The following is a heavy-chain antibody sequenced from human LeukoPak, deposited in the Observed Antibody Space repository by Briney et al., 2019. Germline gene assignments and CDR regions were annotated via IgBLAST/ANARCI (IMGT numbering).Heavy chain of an antibody. CDR2: TYYRSKWYN. CDR1: GDSVSSNSAA. V-gene: IGHV6-1*01. Sequence: SQTLSLTCAISGDSVSSNSAAWNWIRQSPSRGLEWLGRTYYRSKWYNDYAVSVISRITINSDTSKNQFSLQLNSVTPEDTAVYYCERDLMSSRAFDIWGEGTMVTVSS. D-gene: IGHD3-10*01. CDR3: ERDLMSSRAFDI. J-gene: IGHJ3*02.